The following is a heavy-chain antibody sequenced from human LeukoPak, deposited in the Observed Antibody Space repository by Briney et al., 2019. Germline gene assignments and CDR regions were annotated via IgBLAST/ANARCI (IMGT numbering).Heavy chain of an antibody. J-gene: IGHJ3*02. D-gene: IGHD2-15*01. CDR3: ARYCSGGSCYSDAFDI. CDR1: GASINSYY. CDR2: IYYSEST. V-gene: IGHV4-59*01. Sequence: SETLSLTCTVSGASINSYYWSWIRQPPGKALEWIGYIYYSESTNYNPSLKSRVTISVDTSKNQFSLKLSSVTAADTAVYYCARYCSGGSCYSDAFDIWGQGTMVTVSS.